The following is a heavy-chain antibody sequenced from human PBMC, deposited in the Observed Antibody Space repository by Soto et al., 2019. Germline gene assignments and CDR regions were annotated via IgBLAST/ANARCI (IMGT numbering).Heavy chain of an antibody. V-gene: IGHV2-5*01. CDR1: GFSLSTSGMN. CDR3: AQRTWELQSAYFQY. D-gene: IGHD1-26*01. J-gene: IGHJ1*01. Sequence: QITLRESGPTVVKPTETLTLTCSFSGFSLSTSGMNVGWIRQPPGKALEWLALIYWNDEKRYSPSLKDRLTITKDTSKNEVVLTLTNMEPVDSGTYYCAQRTWELQSAYFQYWRQGTLVKVSS. CDR2: IYWNDEK.